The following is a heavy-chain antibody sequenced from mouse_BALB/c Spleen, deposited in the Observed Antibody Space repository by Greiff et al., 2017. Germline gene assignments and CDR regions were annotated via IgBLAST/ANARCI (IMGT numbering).Heavy chain of an antibody. V-gene: IGHV3-2*02. CDR1: GYSITSDYA. D-gene: IGHD2-4*01. CDR2: ISYSGST. Sequence: EVKLQESGPGLVKPSQSLSLTCTVTGYSITSDYAWNWIRQFPGNKLEWMGYISYSGSTSYNPSLKSRISITRDTSKNQFFLQLNSVTTEDTATYYCARCYDYYFDYWGQGTTLTVSS. J-gene: IGHJ2*01. CDR3: ARCYDYYFDY.